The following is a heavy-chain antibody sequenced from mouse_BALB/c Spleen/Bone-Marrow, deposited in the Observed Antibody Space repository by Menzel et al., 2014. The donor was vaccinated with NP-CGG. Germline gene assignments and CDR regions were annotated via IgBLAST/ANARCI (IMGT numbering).Heavy chain of an antibody. D-gene: IGHD1-1*01. CDR1: GFVFSRYW. Sequence: EVQRVESGGGLVQPGGSLKLSCAASGFVFSRYWMSWVRPAPGKGLEWIGEINPESSTINYTPSLKDKFIISRDNAKKTLYLQMSKVRAEDTVLYYCARLVYYGYFDNWGQGTTLTGSS. CDR2: INPESSTI. J-gene: IGHJ2*01. CDR3: ARLVYYGYFDN. V-gene: IGHV4-1*02.